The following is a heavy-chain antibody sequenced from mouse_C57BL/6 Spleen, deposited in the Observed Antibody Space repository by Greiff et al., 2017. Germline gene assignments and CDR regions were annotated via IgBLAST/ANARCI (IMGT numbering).Heavy chain of an antibody. V-gene: IGHV3-6*01. Sequence: DVQLQESGPGLVKPSQSLSLTRSVTGYSITSGYYWNWIRQFPGNKLEWMGYISYDGSNNYNPSLKNRISITRDTSKNQFFLKLNSVTTEDTATYYCARGYYGSSSPFDYWGQGTTLTVSS. J-gene: IGHJ2*01. CDR1: GYSITSGYY. CDR2: ISYDGSN. D-gene: IGHD1-1*01. CDR3: ARGYYGSSSPFDY.